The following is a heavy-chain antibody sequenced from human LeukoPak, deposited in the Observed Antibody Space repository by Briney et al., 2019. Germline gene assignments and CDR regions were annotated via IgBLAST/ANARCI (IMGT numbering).Heavy chain of an antibody. D-gene: IGHD2-2*01. CDR3: ARQGIFHLPYCDSTTCYEAAFDM. V-gene: IGHV4-39*01. Sequence: PSETLSLTCSVSGGSISSISYHWAWIRQSPGRGLEWIASIYFGGTAFYSPSLNSRVTISIDTSKNQFSLRLSSVTAADAAVYYCARQGIFHLPYCDSTTCYEAAFDMWGQGTMVTVSS. CDR1: GGSISSISYH. CDR2: IYFGGTA. J-gene: IGHJ3*02.